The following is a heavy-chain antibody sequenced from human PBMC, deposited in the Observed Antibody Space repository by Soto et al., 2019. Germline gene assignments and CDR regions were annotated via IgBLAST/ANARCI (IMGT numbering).Heavy chain of an antibody. J-gene: IGHJ6*02. D-gene: IGHD1-26*01. Sequence: GGSLRLSCAASGFTFSGSAMHWVRQASGKGLEWVGRIRSKANSYATAYAASVKGRFTISRDDSKNTAYLQMNSLKTEDTAVYYCTSRTASGSYYYYGMDVWGQGTTVTVSS. CDR2: IRSKANSYAT. V-gene: IGHV3-73*01. CDR1: GFTFSGSA. CDR3: TSRTASGSYYYYGMDV.